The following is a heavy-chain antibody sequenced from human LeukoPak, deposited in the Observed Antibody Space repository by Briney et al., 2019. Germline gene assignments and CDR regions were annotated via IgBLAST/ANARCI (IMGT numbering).Heavy chain of an antibody. J-gene: IGHJ4*02. V-gene: IGHV3-30*04. CDR3: ARVVVSSSSDYFDY. CDR1: GFTFSNYA. D-gene: IGHD6-6*01. Sequence: GGSLRLSCAASGFTFSNYAMHWVRQAPGKGLEWVAVTSYDESNKYYADSVKGRFTISRDNSKETLYLQMNSLRGEDTAVYYCARVVVSSSSDYFDYWGQGTLVIVSS. CDR2: TSYDESNK.